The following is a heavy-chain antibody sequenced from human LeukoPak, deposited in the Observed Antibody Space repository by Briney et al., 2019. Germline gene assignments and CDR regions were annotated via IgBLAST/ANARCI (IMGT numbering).Heavy chain of an antibody. Sequence: GASVKVSCKASGYTFTSYGISWVRQAPGQGLEWMGWISAYNGNTNYAQKLQGRVTMTTDTSTSTAYMELRSLRSDDTAVYYCARDLYPIAARRPVPNFDYWGQGTLVTVSS. D-gene: IGHD6-6*01. J-gene: IGHJ4*02. CDR1: GYTFTSYG. V-gene: IGHV1-18*01. CDR2: ISAYNGNT. CDR3: ARDLYPIAARRPVPNFDY.